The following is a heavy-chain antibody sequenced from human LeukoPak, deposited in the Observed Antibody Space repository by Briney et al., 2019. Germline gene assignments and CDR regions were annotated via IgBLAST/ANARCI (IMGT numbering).Heavy chain of an antibody. CDR1: GGSISSGGYS. CDR2: IYHSGST. D-gene: IGHD3-10*01. J-gene: IGHJ4*02. V-gene: IGHV4-30-2*01. CDR3: APAGGGSGSYDY. Sequence: SQTLSLTCAVSGGSISSGGYSWSWIRQPPGKGLEWIGYIYHSGSTYYNPSLKSRVTISVDRSKNQFSLKLSSVTAADTAVYYCAPAGGGSGSYDYGGQETLATVPS.